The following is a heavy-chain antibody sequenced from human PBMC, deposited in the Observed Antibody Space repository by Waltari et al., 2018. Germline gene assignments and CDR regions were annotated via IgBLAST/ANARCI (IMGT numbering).Heavy chain of an antibody. CDR1: GYTFXXXY. CDR3: AXDXXXXSCYGXXXX. V-gene: IGHV1-2*02. CDR2: XXPXSGGX. D-gene: IGHD2-15*01. Sequence: XLVQSXXXVKKPAASXKVSCKXSGYTFXXXYMHWVRQXXGQGLGWXGXXXPXSGGXXYAQKFXXXXXMTXDTSXXTAYMXLXRLRSDDTAXXYCAXDXXXXSCYGXXXXWGQGT. J-gene: IGHJ1*01.